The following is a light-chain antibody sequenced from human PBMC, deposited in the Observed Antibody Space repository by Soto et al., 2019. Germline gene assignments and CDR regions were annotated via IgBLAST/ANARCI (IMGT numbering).Light chain of an antibody. CDR3: RADRMSSTRV. V-gene: IGLV2-14*01. CDR2: EVS. Sequence: QSALTQPASVSGSPGQSITISCTGTSSDVGGYNYVSWYQQHPGKAPNLMIYEVSNRPSGVSSRFPGSKSGKTASMPISGLHAEDGADYYCRADRMSSTRVLGGGIKL. J-gene: IGLJ3*02. CDR1: SSDVGGYNY.